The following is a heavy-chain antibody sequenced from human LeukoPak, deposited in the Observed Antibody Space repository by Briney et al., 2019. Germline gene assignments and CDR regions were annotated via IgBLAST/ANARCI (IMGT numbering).Heavy chain of an antibody. CDR2: IYHSGST. J-gene: IGHJ5*02. D-gene: IGHD3-16*02. CDR3: ARHDYIWGSYRRFDP. CDR1: GDSISGSSYY. V-gene: IGHV4-39*01. Sequence: SETLSLTCTVSGDSISGSSYYWGWIRQPPGKGLEWIGSIYHSGSTYHKPSLKSRVTISVDTSKNQFSPKLNSVTAADTAVYYCARHDYIWGSYRRFDPWGQGTLVTVSS.